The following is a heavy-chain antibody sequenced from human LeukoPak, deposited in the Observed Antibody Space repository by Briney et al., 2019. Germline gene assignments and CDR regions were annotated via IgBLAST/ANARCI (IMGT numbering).Heavy chain of an antibody. CDR1: GGSFSGYY. CDR2: INHSGNT. CDR3: ARGGYGSGWDYMDV. J-gene: IGHJ6*03. V-gene: IGHV4-34*01. D-gene: IGHD3-10*01. Sequence: SSETLSLTCAVYGGSFSGYYWNWIRQPPGKGLEWLGGINHSGNTNYNPSLKSRVTISVDTSKNQFSLKLSSVTAAGTAVYYCARGGYGSGWDYMDVWGKGTTVTVSS.